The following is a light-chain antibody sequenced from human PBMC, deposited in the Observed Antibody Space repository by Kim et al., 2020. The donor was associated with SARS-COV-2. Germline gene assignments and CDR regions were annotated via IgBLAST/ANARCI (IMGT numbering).Light chain of an antibody. CDR1: QSGSSN. CDR3: QQYNNWSPYT. Sequence: SPVERATPSCGPSQSGSSNFAGCQQRPAQAPRLRIYCASSRATGILARFSGSGSGTEFTLTISSLQSEDFSVYYCQQYNNWSPYTFGQGTKLEI. J-gene: IGKJ2*01. CDR2: CAS. V-gene: IGKV3-15*01.